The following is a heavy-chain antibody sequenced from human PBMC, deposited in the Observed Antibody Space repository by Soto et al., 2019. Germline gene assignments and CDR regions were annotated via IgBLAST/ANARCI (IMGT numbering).Heavy chain of an antibody. CDR1: GGSISSSNW. Sequence: QVQLQESGPGLVKPSETLSLTCAVSGGSISSSNWWSWVRQPPGKGLEWIGEIYHSGNSNYNPSLTSRLTISVDKSNNQFSLRLTSVTAADTAVYYCARDFPYSSGWSWFDPWGQGTLVTVSS. CDR3: ARDFPYSSGWSWFDP. V-gene: IGHV4-4*02. D-gene: IGHD6-19*01. J-gene: IGHJ5*02. CDR2: IYHSGNS.